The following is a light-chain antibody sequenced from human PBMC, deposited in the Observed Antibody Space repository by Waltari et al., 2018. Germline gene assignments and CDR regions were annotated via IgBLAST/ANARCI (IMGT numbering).Light chain of an antibody. J-gene: IGKJ4*01. CDR1: QTVSTIS. V-gene: IGKV3-20*01. CDR2: STY. CDR3: QQYDGIVVT. Sequence: EIVFTQSPGTLSLSPGDRATLSCSASQTVSTISLSWYQHKPGQAPRVLIYSTYNRATGIPDRFSGSGSGTDFTLTINRLAPEDFAMYYCQQYDGIVVTFGGGTKVEI.